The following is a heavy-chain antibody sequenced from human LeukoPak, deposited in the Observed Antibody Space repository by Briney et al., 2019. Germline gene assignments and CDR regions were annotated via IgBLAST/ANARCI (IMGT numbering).Heavy chain of an antibody. V-gene: IGHV3-23*01. CDR1: GFTFSSYV. D-gene: IGHD1-14*01. Sequence: GGSLRLSCAAPGFTFSSYVMSWVRQARGKGLEWVSAISGSGGSTYYADSVKGRFTISRDSSKNTLYVQMNSLRVEDTAVYYCARGPDHGAFDIWGQGTMVTVSS. CDR2: ISGSGGST. J-gene: IGHJ3*02. CDR3: ARGPDHGAFDI.